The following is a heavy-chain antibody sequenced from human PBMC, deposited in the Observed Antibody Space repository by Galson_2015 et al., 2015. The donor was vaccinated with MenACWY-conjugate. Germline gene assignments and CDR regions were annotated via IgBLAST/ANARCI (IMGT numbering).Heavy chain of an antibody. CDR2: INPDGSAT. CDR1: GFTLSSYW. V-gene: IGHV3-74*01. D-gene: IGHD5-18*01. Sequence: SLRLSCAASGFTLSSYWMHWVRQVPGKGLVWVSRINPDGSATTYADSVKGRFTISRDNAKNTLYLQMNSLRAEDTAVYYCTRDQQGYNSSLYRSFDYWGQGTLVTVSS. CDR3: TRDQQGYNSSLYRSFDY. J-gene: IGHJ4*02.